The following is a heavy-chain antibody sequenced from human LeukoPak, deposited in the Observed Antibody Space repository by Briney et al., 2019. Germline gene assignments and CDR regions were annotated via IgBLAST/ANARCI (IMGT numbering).Heavy chain of an antibody. Sequence: GGSLRLSCTASGFTFDDYAMHWVRQAPGKGLEWVGRIKSKTDGGTTDYAAPVKGRFTISRDDSKNTLYLQMNSLKTEDTAVYYCTTESSSWYSYGYWGQGTLVTVSS. J-gene: IGHJ4*02. CDR1: GFTFDDYA. CDR3: TTESSSWYSYGY. CDR2: IKSKTDGGTT. D-gene: IGHD6-13*01. V-gene: IGHV3-15*01.